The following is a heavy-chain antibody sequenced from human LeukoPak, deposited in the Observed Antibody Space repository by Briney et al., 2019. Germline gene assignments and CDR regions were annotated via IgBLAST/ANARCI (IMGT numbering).Heavy chain of an antibody. D-gene: IGHD6-19*01. J-gene: IGHJ3*02. CDR3: AKDWSGWYDAFDI. V-gene: IGHV3-43*02. Sequence: GGSLRLSCAASGFTFDDYAMHWVRQAPGKGLEWVSLISGDGGSTYYADSVKGRFTISRDNSKNTLYLQMNSLRAEDTAVYYCAKDWSGWYDAFDIWGQGTMVTVSS. CDR1: GFTFDDYA. CDR2: ISGDGGST.